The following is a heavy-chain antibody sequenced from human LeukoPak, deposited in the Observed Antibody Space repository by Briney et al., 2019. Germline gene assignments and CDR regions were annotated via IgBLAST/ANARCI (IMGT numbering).Heavy chain of an antibody. D-gene: IGHD3-3*01. CDR1: GYSFTSYW. J-gene: IGHJ4*02. V-gene: IGHV5-51*01. CDR2: IYPGDSDT. Sequence: GASLKISCKGSGYSFTSYWIGWVRQMPGKGLEWMGIIYPGDSDTRESPSFQGQVTISADKSISTAYLQWSSLKASDTAMCYCARSRRDFWSGYSFDYWGQGSLVTVSS. CDR3: ARSRRDFWSGYSFDY.